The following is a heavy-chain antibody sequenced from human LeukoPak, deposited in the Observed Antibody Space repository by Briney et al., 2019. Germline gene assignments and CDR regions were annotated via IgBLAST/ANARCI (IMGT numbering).Heavy chain of an antibody. CDR1: GYTFTTYW. J-gene: IGHJ3*01. D-gene: IGHD2-2*01. V-gene: IGHV5-51*01. CDR2: RSPADSDT. Sequence: GESLKISCKGSGYTFTTYWIGWVRQMPGKGLEWIGLRSPADSDTRYSPSFQGQVTISVDKSISTAYLEWSSLKASDTAMYYCARHVSSSRVAYDVWGQGTMVTVSS. CDR3: ARHVSSSRVAYDV.